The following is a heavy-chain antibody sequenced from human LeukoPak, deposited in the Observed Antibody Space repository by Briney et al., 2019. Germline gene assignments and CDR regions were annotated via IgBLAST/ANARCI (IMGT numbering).Heavy chain of an antibody. CDR2: ISAYNGNT. J-gene: IGHJ4*02. D-gene: IGHD3-3*01. Sequence: ASVKVSCKAPGYTFTSYGISWVRQAPGQGLEWMGWISAYNGNTNYAQKLQGRVTMTTDTSTSTAYMELRSLRSDDTAVYYCARDRGTTYYDFWSGPSDTFDYWGQGTLVTVSS. CDR3: ARDRGTTYYDFWSGPSDTFDY. CDR1: GYTFTSYG. V-gene: IGHV1-18*01.